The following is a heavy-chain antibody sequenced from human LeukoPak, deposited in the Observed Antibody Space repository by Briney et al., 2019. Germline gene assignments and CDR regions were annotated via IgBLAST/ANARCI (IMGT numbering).Heavy chain of an antibody. Sequence: GGSLRLSCAASGFTFSSYAMSWVRQAPGKGLEWVSSISGSGDSTYHADSVKGRFTISRDNSKNTLYLQMNSLRAEDTAVYYCAKDRLRSSWFSFDYWGQGTLVTVSS. CDR3: AKDRLRSSWFSFDY. J-gene: IGHJ4*02. CDR1: GFTFSSYA. D-gene: IGHD6-19*01. V-gene: IGHV3-23*01. CDR2: ISGSGDST.